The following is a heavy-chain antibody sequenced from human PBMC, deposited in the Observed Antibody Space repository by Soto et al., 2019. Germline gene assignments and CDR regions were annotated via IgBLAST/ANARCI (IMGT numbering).Heavy chain of an antibody. CDR3: AKGDSSGWYKSFDY. CDR1: GFTFDDYA. CDR2: ISWNSGSI. Sequence: EVQLVESGGGLVQPGRSLRLSCAASGFTFDDYAMHWVRQAPGKGLEWVSGISWNSGSIGYADSVKGRFTISRDNATNSLYLQMNSLRAEDTALYYCAKGDSSGWYKSFDYWGQGTLVTVSS. J-gene: IGHJ4*02. V-gene: IGHV3-9*01. D-gene: IGHD6-19*01.